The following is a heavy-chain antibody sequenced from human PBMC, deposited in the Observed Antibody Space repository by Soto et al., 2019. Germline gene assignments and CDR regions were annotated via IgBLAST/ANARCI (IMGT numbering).Heavy chain of an antibody. D-gene: IGHD5-12*01. CDR2: IRNKVNSYST. J-gene: IGHJ6*02. V-gene: IGHV3-72*01. CDR3: VSHNGFDRDHPYYKNYARGV. CDR1: GFTFSDHY. Sequence: LRLSCVASGFTFSDHYLDWVRQAPGKGLESGGRIRNKVNSYSTNYAASVTGRFTISRDDSKNSVSLQMSSVKAEDTAVYYCVSHNGFDRDHPYYKNYARGVWGQGTTGTVAS.